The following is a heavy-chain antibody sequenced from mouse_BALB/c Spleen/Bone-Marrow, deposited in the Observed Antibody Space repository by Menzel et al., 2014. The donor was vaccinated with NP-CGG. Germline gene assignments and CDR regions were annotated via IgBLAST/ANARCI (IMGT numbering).Heavy chain of an antibody. D-gene: IGHD2-4*01. Sequence: EVKLMESGGGLVKSGGSLKLSCAASGFTFNSYGMSRVRQTPEKRLEWVATISGGGSYTFYPDSVKGRFTISRDNAKNNLYLQLSSLRSEDTALYYCARHAYYDQTEVSFVYWGQGTLVTVSA. J-gene: IGHJ3*01. V-gene: IGHV5-9-2*01. CDR2: ISGGGSYT. CDR3: ARHAYYDQTEVSFVY. CDR1: GFTFNSYG.